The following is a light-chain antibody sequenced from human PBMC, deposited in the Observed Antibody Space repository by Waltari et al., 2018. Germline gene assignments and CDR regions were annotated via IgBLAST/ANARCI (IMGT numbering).Light chain of an antibody. J-gene: IGLJ1*01. CDR3: SSYAGDSTWV. Sequence: HSALTQPPSASGSPGQSVTIPCTGGSSDVGGYNYVAWYQQTPGEAPKLIISEVTKRPSGVPARFSGFKDGNTASLVVSGLQPEDEADYYCSSYAGDSTWVFGTGTRVTVL. CDR1: SSDVGGYNY. CDR2: EVT. V-gene: IGLV2-8*01.